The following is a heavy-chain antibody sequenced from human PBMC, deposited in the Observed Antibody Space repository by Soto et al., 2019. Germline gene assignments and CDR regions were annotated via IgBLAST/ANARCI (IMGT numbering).Heavy chain of an antibody. Sequence: GGSLRLSCAASGFTFSSYGMHWVRQAPGKGLEWVAVISYDGSNKYYADSVKGRFTISRDNSKNTLYLQMNSLRAEDTAVYYCAKDLGGTITKANPPIYYYYGMDVWGQGTTVTVSS. CDR1: GFTFSSYG. CDR3: AKDLGGTITKANPPIYYYYGMDV. J-gene: IGHJ6*02. D-gene: IGHD5-12*01. V-gene: IGHV3-30*18. CDR2: ISYDGSNK.